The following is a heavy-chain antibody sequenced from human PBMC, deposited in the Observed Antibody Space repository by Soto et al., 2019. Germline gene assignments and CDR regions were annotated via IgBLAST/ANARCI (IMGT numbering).Heavy chain of an antibody. CDR2: IYYSGST. J-gene: IGHJ6*02. CDR1: GGSISSGGYY. CDR3: ARDGPDFWTYGMDV. Sequence: QVQLQESGPGLVKPSQTLSLTCTVSGGSISSGGYYWSWIRQHPGKGLEWIGYIYYSGSTYYNPSLKSRVTISVDTSKNQFSLKLSSVTAADTAVYYCARDGPDFWTYGMDVWGQGTTVTVSS. D-gene: IGHD3-3*01. V-gene: IGHV4-31*03.